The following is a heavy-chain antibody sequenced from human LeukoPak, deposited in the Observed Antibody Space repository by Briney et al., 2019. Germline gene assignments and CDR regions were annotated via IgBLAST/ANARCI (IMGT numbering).Heavy chain of an antibody. D-gene: IGHD3-10*02. Sequence: SETLSPTCAVYGGSFYSYYWSWIRQSPGTGLEWIGEINHSGSTNYNPSLESRVTISVDTSKKQFFLKLTSVTAADTAVYFCARRRVLMFNAIDHWGQGTQVTVSS. CDR3: ARRRVLMFNAIDH. V-gene: IGHV4-34*01. CDR2: INHSGST. J-gene: IGHJ4*02. CDR1: GGSFYSYY.